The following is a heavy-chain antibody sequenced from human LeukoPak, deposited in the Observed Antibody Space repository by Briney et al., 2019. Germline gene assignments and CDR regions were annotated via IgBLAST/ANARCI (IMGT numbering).Heavy chain of an antibody. D-gene: IGHD6-19*01. CDR1: GFTFSSYG. V-gene: IGHV3-30*18. CDR2: MSSDGSNE. J-gene: IGHJ5*02. Sequence: GGSVTLSCTASGFTFSSYGMHWVRQAPGKGLEWVAVMSSDGSNEYYADSVKGRFTIPRDNSKITLYLQMNSLRSEDTAVYYCAKASYSTGWGGDWFYPWGQGTLVTVSS. CDR3: AKASYSTGWGGDWFYP.